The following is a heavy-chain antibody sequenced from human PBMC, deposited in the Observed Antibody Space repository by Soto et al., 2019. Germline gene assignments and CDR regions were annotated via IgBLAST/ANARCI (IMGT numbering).Heavy chain of an antibody. CDR3: ARYLRKTMHYYGMDV. CDR2: ISSSGSTI. J-gene: IGHJ6*02. Sequence: EVQLVESGGGLVQPGGSLRLSCAASGFTFSSYEMNWVRQAPGKGLEWVSYISSSGSTIYYADSVKGRFTISRDNAKNSLYLQMNSLRAEDTVVYYCARYLRKTMHYYGMDVWGQGTTVTVSS. V-gene: IGHV3-48*03. CDR1: GFTFSSYE.